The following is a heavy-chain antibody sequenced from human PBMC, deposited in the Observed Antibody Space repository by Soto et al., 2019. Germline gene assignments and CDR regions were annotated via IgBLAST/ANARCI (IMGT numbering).Heavy chain of an antibody. CDR3: AKALVHALTAKFGY. V-gene: IGHV3-21*04. CDR2: ISFSGDYI. CDR1: GFPLEKYG. D-gene: IGHD5-18*01. J-gene: IGHJ4*02. Sequence: PGGSLRLSCAVSGFPLEKYGMNWVRQAPGKGLEWVSSISFSGDYIYYADSVKGRFTISRDNARNSLYLQMNRLGVDDTALYYCAKALVHALTAKFGYWRQGTLVTVSS.